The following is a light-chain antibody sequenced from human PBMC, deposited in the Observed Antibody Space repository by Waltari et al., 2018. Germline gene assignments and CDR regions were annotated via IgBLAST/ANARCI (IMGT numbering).Light chain of an antibody. V-gene: IGLV3-1*01. Sequence: SYELTQPPSVSVSPGQTASITCSGAKLGDQYACWYQPKPGQSPVLVIYQDSKRPSGIPERFSGSNSGNTATLTISGTQAMDEADYYCQAWDSSTKVFGTGTKVTVL. CDR3: QAWDSSTKV. CDR2: QDS. CDR1: KLGDQY. J-gene: IGLJ1*01.